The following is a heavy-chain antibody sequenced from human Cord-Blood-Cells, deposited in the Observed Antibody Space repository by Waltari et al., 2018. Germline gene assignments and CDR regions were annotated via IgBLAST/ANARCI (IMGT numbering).Heavy chain of an antibody. V-gene: IGHV3-30-3*01. J-gene: IGHJ3*02. CDR2: ISYDGSNK. CDR1: GFTFSSYA. Sequence: VQLVESGGGVVQPGRSLRLSCAASGFTFSSYAMHWVRQAPGKGLEWVAVISYDGSNKYYADSVKGRFTISRDNSKNTLYLQMNSLRAEDTAVYYCARSNTPDAFDIWGQGTMVTVSS. CDR3: ARSNTPDAFDI.